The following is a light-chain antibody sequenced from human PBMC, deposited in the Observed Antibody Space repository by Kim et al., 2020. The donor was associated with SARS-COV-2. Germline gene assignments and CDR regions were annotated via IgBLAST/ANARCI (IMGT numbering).Light chain of an antibody. V-gene: IGKV3-15*01. CDR2: GAF. J-gene: IGKJ5*01. CDR3: QQYSDWPLIT. Sequence: EIVMTQSPATLSVSPGERVTLSCRASQTISEYLAWYQQKPGQSPRLLIYGAFIRATGIPDRFSGSVSGTDFSLTISSLQSEDLAVYYCQQYSDWPLITFGQGTRLEIK. CDR1: QTISEY.